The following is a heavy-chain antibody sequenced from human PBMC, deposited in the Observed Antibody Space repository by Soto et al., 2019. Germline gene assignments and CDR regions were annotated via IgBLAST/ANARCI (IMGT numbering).Heavy chain of an antibody. CDR1: GGSISSSSYY. D-gene: IGHD3-10*01. J-gene: IGHJ5*02. Sequence: SETLSLTCTVSGGSISSSSYYWGWIRQPPGKGLEWIGEINHSGSTNYNPSLKSRVTISVDTSKNQFSLKLSSVTAADTAVYYCARRRLLWFGELGTFDPWGQGTLVTVSS. CDR3: ARRRLLWFGELGTFDP. V-gene: IGHV4-39*07. CDR2: INHSGST.